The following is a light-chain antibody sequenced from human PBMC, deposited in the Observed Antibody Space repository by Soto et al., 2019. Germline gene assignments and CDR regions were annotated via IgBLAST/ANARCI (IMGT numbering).Light chain of an antibody. J-gene: IGKJ1*01. CDR2: GAS. CDR3: QQYNDWPRT. Sequence: EIVMTQSPATLSLSPGDRATLSCRASQSVANNLAWFQQRPGQAPRLLVYGASATATGIPARFSGSGSGTEFTLTISSLQSEDFAVYYCQQYNDWPRTFGQGNKVEIK. CDR1: QSVANN. V-gene: IGKV3-15*01.